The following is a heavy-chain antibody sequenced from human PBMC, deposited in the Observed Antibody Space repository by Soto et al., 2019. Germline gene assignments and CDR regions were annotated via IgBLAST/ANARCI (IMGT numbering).Heavy chain of an antibody. CDR3: AGTRGYCSGGSCPTVVDY. V-gene: IGHV4-31*03. CDR1: GGSISSGGYY. J-gene: IGHJ4*02. CDR2: IYYSGST. D-gene: IGHD2-15*01. Sequence: PSETLSLTCTVSGGSISSGGYYWSWIRQDPGKGLEWIGYIYYSGSTYYNPSLKSRVTISVDTSKNHFSLKLSSVTAADTAVYYCAGTRGYCSGGSCPTVVDYWGQGTLVTVSS.